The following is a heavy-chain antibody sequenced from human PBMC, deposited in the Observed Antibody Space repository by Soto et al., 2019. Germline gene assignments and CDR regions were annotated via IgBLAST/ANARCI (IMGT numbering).Heavy chain of an antibody. Sequence: SLRLSCAASGFTFGSYAMSWVRQAPGKGLEWVSAIGGGGDSSYFADSVKGRFTISRDNSKNTLYLQMNSLRAEDTAVYYCAKGGSIAARTAYYYGMDVWGQGTTVTVSS. J-gene: IGHJ6*02. V-gene: IGHV3-23*01. CDR1: GFTFGSYA. D-gene: IGHD6-6*01. CDR2: IGGGGDSS. CDR3: AKGGSIAARTAYYYGMDV.